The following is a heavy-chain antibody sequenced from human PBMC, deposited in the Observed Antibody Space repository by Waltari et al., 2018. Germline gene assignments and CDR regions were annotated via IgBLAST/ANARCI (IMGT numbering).Heavy chain of an antibody. J-gene: IGHJ4*02. CDR3: ARGDLHYGSSGFFY. V-gene: IGHV4-34*01. D-gene: IGHD3-22*01. Sequence: QVQLHQWGAGLLKPSETLSLTCGVSGGSFNDYYWTWIRQPPGKGLEWIGEIHHSGTTDYNPALNSRLTISVDTSKKQISLKMSSVTAAETAVYYCARGDLHYGSSGFFYWGQGALVTVSS. CDR1: GGSFNDYY. CDR2: IHHSGTT.